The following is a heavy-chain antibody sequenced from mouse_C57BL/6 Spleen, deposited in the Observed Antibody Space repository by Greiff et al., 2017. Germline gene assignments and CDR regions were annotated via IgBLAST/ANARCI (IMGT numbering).Heavy chain of an antibody. CDR2: INPSNGGT. Sequence: QVQLQQPGTELVKPGASVKLSCKASGYTFTSYWMHWVKQRPGQGLEWIGNINPSNGGTNYNEKFKSKATLTVDKSCSTAYMQLSSLTSEDSAVYYCAREHLLWFLFDYWGQGTTLTVSS. D-gene: IGHD2-2*01. CDR3: AREHLLWFLFDY. CDR1: GYTFTSYW. J-gene: IGHJ2*01. V-gene: IGHV1-53*01.